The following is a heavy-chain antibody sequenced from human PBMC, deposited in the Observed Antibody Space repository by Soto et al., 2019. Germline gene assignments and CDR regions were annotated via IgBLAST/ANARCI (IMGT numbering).Heavy chain of an antibody. Sequence: ASVKVSCKASGYTFTSYGISWVRQAPGQGPEWMGWISGFNGNTNYNPSLKGRVTISVDTSKNQFSLKLNSVTAADTAVYYCAGRAPPNYFDYWGQGNMVTVSS. V-gene: IGHV1-18*04. CDR1: GYTFTSYG. CDR2: ISGFNGNT. CDR3: AGRAPPNYFDY. J-gene: IGHJ4*02.